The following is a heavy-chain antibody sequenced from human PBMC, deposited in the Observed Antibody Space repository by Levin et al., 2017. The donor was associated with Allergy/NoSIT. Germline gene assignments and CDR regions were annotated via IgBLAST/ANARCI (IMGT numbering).Heavy chain of an antibody. CDR2: INSDGSST. Sequence: PGGSLRLSCAASGFTFSSYWMHWVRQAPGKGLVWVSRINSDGSSTSYADSVKGRFTISRDNAKNTLYLQMNSLRAEDTAVYYCARGPRGYSYGYNWFDPWGQGTLVTVSS. CDR1: GFTFSSYW. CDR3: ARGPRGYSYGYNWFDP. V-gene: IGHV3-74*01. J-gene: IGHJ5*02. D-gene: IGHD5-18*01.